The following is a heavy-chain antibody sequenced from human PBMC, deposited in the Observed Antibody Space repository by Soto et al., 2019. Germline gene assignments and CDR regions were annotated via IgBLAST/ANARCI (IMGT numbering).Heavy chain of an antibody. CDR2: IYYSGST. D-gene: IGHD3-10*01. Sequence: QLQLQESGPGLVKPSETLSLTCTVSGGSISSSSYYWGWIRQPPGKGLEWIGSIYYSGSTYYNPSLKSRVTISVDTSKNQFSLKLSSVTAADTAVYYCARRVRYGLGSRNIDYWGQGTLVTVSS. V-gene: IGHV4-39*01. CDR3: ARRVRYGLGSRNIDY. CDR1: GGSISSSSYY. J-gene: IGHJ4*02.